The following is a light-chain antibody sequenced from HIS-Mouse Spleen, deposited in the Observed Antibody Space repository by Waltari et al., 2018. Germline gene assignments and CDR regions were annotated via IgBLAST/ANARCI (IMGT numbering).Light chain of an antibody. J-gene: IGKJ1*01. Sequence: ELVLTQSPGTLSLSPRERATLSCRASQSVSSSYLAWYQQKPGQAPRLLIYGAYSRATGIPDRFSGSGSGTDFTLTISRLEPEDFAVYYCQQYGSSPRTFGQGTKVEIK. V-gene: IGKV3-20*01. CDR1: QSVSSSY. CDR3: QQYGSSPRT. CDR2: GAY.